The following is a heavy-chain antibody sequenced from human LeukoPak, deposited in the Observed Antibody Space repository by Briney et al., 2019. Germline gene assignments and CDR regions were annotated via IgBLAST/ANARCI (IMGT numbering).Heavy chain of an antibody. CDR2: INPSGGST. D-gene: IGHD5-18*01. Sequence: ASVKVSCKASGYTFTSYYMHWVRQAPGQGLEWMGIINPSGGSTSYAQKFQGRVTMTRDMSISTAYMELSSLRSDDTAVYYCARDEGGQIWSPLWHWGQGTLVTVSS. V-gene: IGHV1-46*01. J-gene: IGHJ4*02. CDR3: ARDEGGQIWSPLWH. CDR1: GYTFTSYY.